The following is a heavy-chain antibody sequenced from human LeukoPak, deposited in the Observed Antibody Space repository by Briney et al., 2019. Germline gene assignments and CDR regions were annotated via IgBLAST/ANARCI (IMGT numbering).Heavy chain of an antibody. D-gene: IGHD2-8*02. CDR1: GYTFTSYG. CDR3: ARGKVVYATSASGVDY. J-gene: IGHJ4*02. V-gene: IGHV1-18*01. CDR2: ISAYNGNT. Sequence: ASVKVSCKASGYTFTSYGISWVRQAPGQGLEWMGWISAYNGNTNYAQKLQGRVTMTTDTSTSTAYMELRSLRSDDTAVYYCARGKVVYATSASGVDYWGQGTLVTVSS.